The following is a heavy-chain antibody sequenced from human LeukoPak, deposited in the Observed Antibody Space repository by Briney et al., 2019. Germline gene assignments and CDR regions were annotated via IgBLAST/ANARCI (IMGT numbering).Heavy chain of an antibody. J-gene: IGHJ4*02. CDR3: ARRGSYRRFDY. CDR1: GGSISSSSYY. Sequence: SETLSLTCTVSGGSISSSSYYWGWIRQPPGKGLEWIGSIYYSGSTYYNPSLKSRVTISVDTSKNQFSLKLSSVTAADTAVYYCARRGSYRRFDYWGQGTLVTVSS. CDR2: IYYSGST. D-gene: IGHD3-16*02. V-gene: IGHV4-39*01.